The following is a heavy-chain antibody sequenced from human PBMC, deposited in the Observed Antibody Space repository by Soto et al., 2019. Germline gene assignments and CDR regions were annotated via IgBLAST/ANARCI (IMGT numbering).Heavy chain of an antibody. J-gene: IGHJ5*02. Sequence: GASVKVSCKASGYTFTSYDINWVRQATGQGLEWMGWMNPNSGNTGYAQKFQGRVTMTRNTSISTAYMELSSLRSEDTAVYYCARQNYDFGSGYFVRPPAQFDPWGQGTLVTVSS. CDR3: ARQNYDFGSGYFVRPPAQFDP. CDR1: GYTFTSYD. CDR2: MNPNSGNT. D-gene: IGHD3-3*01. V-gene: IGHV1-8*01.